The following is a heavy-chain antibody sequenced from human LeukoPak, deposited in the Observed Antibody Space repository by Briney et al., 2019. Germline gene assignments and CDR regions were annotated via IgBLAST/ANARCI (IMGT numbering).Heavy chain of an antibody. D-gene: IGHD1-26*01. J-gene: IGHJ4*02. CDR3: ARDLSSTSNWEFDY. CDR2: INPNSGGT. V-gene: IGHV1-2*06. Sequence: ASVKVSCKTSGYSFAGYFIHWVRQAPGQGLQWMGRINPNSGGTEYEQSFQSRVTMTRDTSISTAYVEVSTLIFDDTAVYYCARDLSSTSNWEFDYWGQGTLVTVSS. CDR1: GYSFAGYF.